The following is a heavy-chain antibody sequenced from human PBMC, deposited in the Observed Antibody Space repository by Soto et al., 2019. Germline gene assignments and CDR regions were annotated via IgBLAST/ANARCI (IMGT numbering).Heavy chain of an antibody. Sequence: QGQLVQSEAEVKKPGASVKVSCKASGYTFTRYGISWVRQAPGQGLEWMGWISGYNGDTTYAQKFQGTVTMTIDTSTSTAYRELRSLTSDDTAVYYCAKKVQPPCYYYGLDVWGQGTKVTVSS. CDR3: AKKVQPPCYYYGLDV. CDR1: GYTFTRYG. CDR2: ISGYNGDT. J-gene: IGHJ6*02. V-gene: IGHV1-18*01.